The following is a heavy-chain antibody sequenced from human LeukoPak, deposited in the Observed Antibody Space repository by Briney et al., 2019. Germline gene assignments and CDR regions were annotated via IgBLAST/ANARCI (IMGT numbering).Heavy chain of an antibody. CDR1: GLTFSDAW. V-gene: IGHV3-15*01. D-gene: IGHD5-12*01. Sequence: PGGSLRLSCAVSGLTFSDAWISWVRQAPGKGLEWVARITADGTEDYAAPVNARFTASRDDSKTTVYLQMNSLTTEDTAVYYCTTAPTRGWLPYFDDWGQGTVVTVSS. J-gene: IGHJ4*02. CDR2: ITADGTE. CDR3: TTAPTRGWLPYFDD.